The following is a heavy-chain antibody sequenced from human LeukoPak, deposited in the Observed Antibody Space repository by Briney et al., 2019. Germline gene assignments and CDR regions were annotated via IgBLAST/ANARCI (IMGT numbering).Heavy chain of an antibody. J-gene: IGHJ5*02. CDR3: VRDRSPGWFDP. CDR1: GFTFSDYW. D-gene: IGHD6-13*01. CDR2: IRTDGSIT. V-gene: IGHV3-74*01. Sequence: GRSLRLSCAASGFTFSDYWMHWVRQAPGKGLEWISRIRTDGSITAYADSVKGRLTISRDNAKNILYLQMISLRGEDTAVYFCVRDRSPGWFDPWGQGTLVTVSS.